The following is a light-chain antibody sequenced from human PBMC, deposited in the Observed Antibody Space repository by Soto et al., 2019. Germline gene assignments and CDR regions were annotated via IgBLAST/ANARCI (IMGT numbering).Light chain of an antibody. CDR2: GAS. CDR1: QSVSSN. CDR3: QQYNNWPPIT. V-gene: IGKV3-15*01. J-gene: IGKJ5*01. Sequence: EIVLTQSPGTLSLSPGERATLSCRASQSVSSNLAWYQQKPGQAPRLLIYGASTRATGIPARFSGSGSGTEFTLTINSLQSEDFAVYYCQQYNNWPPITFGQGTRLEI.